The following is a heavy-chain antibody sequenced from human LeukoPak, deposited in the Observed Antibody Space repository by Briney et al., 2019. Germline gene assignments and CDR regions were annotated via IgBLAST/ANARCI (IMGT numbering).Heavy chain of an antibody. Sequence: ASVKVSCKASGYTFTGYYMHWVRQAPGQGLEWMGIINPSGGSTSYAQKFQGRVTMTRDTSTSTVYMELSSLRSEDTAVYYCAISPKYSSGWYRYFQHWGQGTLVTVSS. V-gene: IGHV1-46*01. D-gene: IGHD6-19*01. J-gene: IGHJ1*01. CDR3: AISPKYSSGWYRYFQH. CDR1: GYTFTGYY. CDR2: INPSGGST.